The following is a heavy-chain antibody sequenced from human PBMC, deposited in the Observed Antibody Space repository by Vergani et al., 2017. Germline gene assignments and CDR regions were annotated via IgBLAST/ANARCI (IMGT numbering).Heavy chain of an antibody. CDR3: ARGRIIRL. CDR2: INHSGST. CDR1: GGSFSGYY. J-gene: IGHJ4*02. V-gene: IGHV4-34*01. Sequence: QVQLQQWGAGLVKPSETLSLTCAVYGGSFSGYYWSWIRQPPGKGLEWIGEINHSGSTNYNPSLKSRVTISVDTSKNQFSLKLSSVTAADTAVYYCARGRIIRLWGQGTLVTVSS. D-gene: IGHD2-21*01.